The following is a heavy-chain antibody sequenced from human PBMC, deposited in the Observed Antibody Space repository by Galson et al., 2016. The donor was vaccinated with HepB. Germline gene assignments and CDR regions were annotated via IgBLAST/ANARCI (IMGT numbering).Heavy chain of an antibody. CDR1: GFTFDDYA. Sequence: SLRLSCAASGFTFDDYAMHWVRQVPGKGLEWVSGLNWNSDMIGYADSVKGRFTISRDNAKNSLYLQMNSLRPEDTALYYCAKDQSAVSVAADHWGQGTLVTVSS. CDR3: AKDQSAVSVAADH. CDR2: LNWNSDMI. J-gene: IGHJ4*01. D-gene: IGHD6-19*01. V-gene: IGHV3-9*01.